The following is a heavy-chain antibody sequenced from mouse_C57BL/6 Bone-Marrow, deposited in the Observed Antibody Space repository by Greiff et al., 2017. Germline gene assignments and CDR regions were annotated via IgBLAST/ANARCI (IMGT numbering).Heavy chain of an antibody. Sequence: VQLQQSGPVLVKPGASVKMSCKASGYTFTDYYMNWVKQSHGKSLEWIGVINPYNGGTSYNQKFKGKATLTVDKSSSTAYMELNSLTSEDSAVYYCARRDYYGSRAFAYWGQGTLVTVSA. CDR1: GYTFTDYY. V-gene: IGHV1-19*01. CDR3: ARRDYYGSRAFAY. J-gene: IGHJ3*01. D-gene: IGHD1-1*01. CDR2: INPYNGGT.